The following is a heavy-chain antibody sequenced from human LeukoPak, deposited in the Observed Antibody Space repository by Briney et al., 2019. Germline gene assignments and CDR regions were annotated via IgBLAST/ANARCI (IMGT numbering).Heavy chain of an antibody. CDR2: ISGTSSHT. D-gene: IGHD3-10*01. Sequence: GGSLRLSCVASGWTFSDHYMSWIRQAPGRGLEWVSYISGTSSHTNYADSVKGRFTISRDNAKNSLYLQMNSLRVEDTGVYYCARVRRSGIGWGQGTLVTVSS. V-gene: IGHV3-11*06. CDR1: GWTFSDHY. CDR3: ARVRRSGIG. J-gene: IGHJ4*02.